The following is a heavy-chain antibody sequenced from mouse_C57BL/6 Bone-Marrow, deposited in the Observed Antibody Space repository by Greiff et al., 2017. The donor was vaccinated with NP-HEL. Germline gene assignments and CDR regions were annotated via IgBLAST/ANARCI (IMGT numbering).Heavy chain of an antibody. J-gene: IGHJ3*01. CDR3: ARVSTMVKWFGY. V-gene: IGHV1-59*01. CDR2: IDPSDSYT. CDR1: GYTFTSYW. D-gene: IGHD2-2*01. Sequence: QVQLQQPGAELVRPGTSVKLSCKASGYTFTSYWMHWVKQRPGQGLEWIGVIDPSDSYTNYNQKFKGKATLTVDTSSSTAYMQLSSLTSEDSAVYCCARVSTMVKWFGYWGQGTLVTVSA.